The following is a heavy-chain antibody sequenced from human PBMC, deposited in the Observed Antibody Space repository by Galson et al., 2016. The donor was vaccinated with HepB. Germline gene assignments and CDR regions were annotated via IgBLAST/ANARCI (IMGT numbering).Heavy chain of an antibody. J-gene: IGHJ4*02. CDR2: IYWSDDE. CDR1: GFSLSTSGAA. CDR3: AHRSDVYFDQ. Sequence: PALVKPTQTLTLTCTFSGFSLSTSGAAVAWIRQPPGRALEWLALIYWSDDERFNPTLKNRLTITKDTSKNQVVLTMTDMDPVDTATYYCAHRSDVYFDQWGQGALVTVSS. V-gene: IGHV2-5*01.